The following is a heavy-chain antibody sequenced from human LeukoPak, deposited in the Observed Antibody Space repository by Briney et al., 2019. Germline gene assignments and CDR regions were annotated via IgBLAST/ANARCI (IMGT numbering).Heavy chain of an antibody. V-gene: IGHV3-7*01. J-gene: IGHJ4*02. CDR2: INQDASEI. CDR1: GFTFSTYW. D-gene: IGHD4-23*01. CDR3: ARDRGYSTFDY. Sequence: GGSLRLSCAASGFTFSTYWMNWYRQAPGKGLEWVGNINQDASEINYVDSVRGRFTISRDNAKNSLYLQMNSLRVDDTAVYYCARDRGYSTFDYWGQGTLVTVSS.